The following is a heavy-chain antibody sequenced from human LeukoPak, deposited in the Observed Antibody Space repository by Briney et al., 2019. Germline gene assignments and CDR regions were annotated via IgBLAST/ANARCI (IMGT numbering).Heavy chain of an antibody. J-gene: IGHJ4*02. V-gene: IGHV3-7*03. CDR1: GFTFSSYW. CDR2: IKQDGSEK. Sequence: GGSLRLSCAASGFTFSSYWMSWVRQAPGKGLEWVANIKQDGSEKYYVDSVKGRFTISRDNSKNTLYLQMNSLRAEDTAVYYCATSTSMIVVVMVDYWGQGTLVTVSS. CDR3: ATSTSMIVVVMVDY. D-gene: IGHD3-22*01.